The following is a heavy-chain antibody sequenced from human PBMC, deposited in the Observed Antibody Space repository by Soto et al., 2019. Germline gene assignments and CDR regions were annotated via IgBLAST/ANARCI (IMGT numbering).Heavy chain of an antibody. CDR2: INPNSGGT. Sequence: ASVEVSCKASGYTFTGYYIHWVRQAPGQGLEWMGWINPNSGGTNYAQKFQGRVTMTRDTSISTAYMELSRLRSDDTAVYYCASDPIRPYYYYYGMDVWGQGTTVTVSS. J-gene: IGHJ6*02. CDR3: ASDPIRPYYYYYGMDV. D-gene: IGHD3-10*01. CDR1: GYTFTGYY. V-gene: IGHV1-2*02.